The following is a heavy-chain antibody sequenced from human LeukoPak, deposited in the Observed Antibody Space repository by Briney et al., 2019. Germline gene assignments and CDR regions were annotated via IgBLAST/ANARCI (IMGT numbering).Heavy chain of an antibody. CDR3: AKAAAGTFCDY. J-gene: IGHJ4*02. V-gene: IGHV1-46*01. CDR1: GYTFTSYY. D-gene: IGHD6-13*01. Sequence: ASVKVSCKASGYTFTSYYMHWVRQAPGQGLEWMGIINPSGGSTSYAQKSQGRVTMTRDTSTSTVYMELSSLRSEDTAVYYCAKAAAGTFCDYWGQGTLVTVSS. CDR2: INPSGGST.